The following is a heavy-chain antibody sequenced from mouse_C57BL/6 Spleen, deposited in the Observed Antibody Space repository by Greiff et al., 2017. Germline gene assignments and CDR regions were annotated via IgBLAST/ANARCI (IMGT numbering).Heavy chain of an antibody. D-gene: IGHD3-3*01. Sequence: QVQLQQSGAELMKPGASVKLSCKATGYTFTGYWIEWVKQRPGHGLAWIGEILPGSSSTNYNEKVKGKATFTADTTSTTAYRQLSSLTTEDSAIYGCASGLGDPAWFAYWGQGTLVTVSA. CDR3: ASGLGDPAWFAY. V-gene: IGHV1-9*01. J-gene: IGHJ3*01. CDR2: ILPGSSST. CDR1: GYTFTGYW.